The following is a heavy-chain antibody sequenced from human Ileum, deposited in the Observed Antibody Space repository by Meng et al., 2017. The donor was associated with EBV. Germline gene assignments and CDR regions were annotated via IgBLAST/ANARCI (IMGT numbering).Heavy chain of an antibody. Sequence: LEEHVPGLVKPSQTLPLTCTVSVVSISSGGYFWSWIRQPPGKGLEWIGYIYYSGNTYYKPSLKSRVTMSVDTSKNQFSLKLSSVTAADTAVYYCARSLTTPYYFDDWGQGTLVTVSS. CDR3: ARSLTTPYYFDD. D-gene: IGHD1-14*01. J-gene: IGHJ4*02. V-gene: IGHV4-30-4*01. CDR1: VVSISSGGYF. CDR2: IYYSGNT.